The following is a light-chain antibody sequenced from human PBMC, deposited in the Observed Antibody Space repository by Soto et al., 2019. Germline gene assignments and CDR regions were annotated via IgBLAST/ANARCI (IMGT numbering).Light chain of an antibody. CDR3: QQYNNWPFS. Sequence: EIVLTQSPGTLSLSPGERATLSCRASQSVTTQLAWYQQKPGQAPRLIIYDVSIRATGVPARFSGTGSETDFTLTISGLQSEDSAVYFCQQYNNWPFSFGQGTRLEIK. CDR2: DVS. J-gene: IGKJ5*01. V-gene: IGKV3-15*01. CDR1: QSVTTQ.